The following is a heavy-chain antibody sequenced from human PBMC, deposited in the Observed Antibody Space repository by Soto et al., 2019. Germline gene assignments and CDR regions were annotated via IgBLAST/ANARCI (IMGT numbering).Heavy chain of an antibody. J-gene: IGHJ4*02. V-gene: IGHV3-30*03. CDR1: GFTFSSYG. CDR3: ALLPVATIPYFDY. CDR2: ISYDGSNK. Sequence: PGGSLRLSCAASGFTFSSYGMHWVRQAPGKGLEWVAVISYDGSNKYYADSVKGRSTISRDNSKNTLYLQMNSLRAEDTAVYYCALLPVATIPYFDYWGQGTLVTVSS. D-gene: IGHD5-12*01.